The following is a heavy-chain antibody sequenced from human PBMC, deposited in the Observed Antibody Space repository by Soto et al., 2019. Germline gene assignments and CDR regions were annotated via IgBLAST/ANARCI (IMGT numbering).Heavy chain of an antibody. CDR3: AKLGILGPVAGTDY. J-gene: IGHJ4*02. CDR1: GFTFSSYA. CDR2: ISGSGGST. Sequence: QSGGSLRLSCAASGFTFSSYAMSWVRQAPGKGLEWVSAISGSGGSTYYADSVKGRFTTSRDNSKNTLYLQMNSLRAEDTAVYYCAKLGILGPVAGTDYWGQGTLVTVSS. V-gene: IGHV3-23*01. D-gene: IGHD6-19*01.